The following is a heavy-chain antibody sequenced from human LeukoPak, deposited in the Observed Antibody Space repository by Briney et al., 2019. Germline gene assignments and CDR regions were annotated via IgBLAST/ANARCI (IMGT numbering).Heavy chain of an antibody. D-gene: IGHD3-22*01. V-gene: IGHV4-4*02. CDR1: GGSISSSNW. CDR2: IYHSGST. J-gene: IGHJ4*02. CDR3: ARDVPGPLTYYYDSSGSFGLDY. Sequence: PSETLSLTCAVSGGSISSSNWWSWVRQPPGKGLEWIGEIYHSGSTNYNPSLKSRVTISVDKSKNQFSLKLSSVTAADTAVYYCARDVPGPLTYYYDSSGSFGLDYWGQGTLVTVSS.